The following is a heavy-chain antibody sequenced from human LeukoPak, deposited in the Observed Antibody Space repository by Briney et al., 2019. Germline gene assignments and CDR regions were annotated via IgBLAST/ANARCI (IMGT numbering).Heavy chain of an antibody. Sequence: SETLSLTCTVSGGSISSYYWSWIRQPPGKGLEWIGYIYYSGSTYYNPSLKSRVTISVDTSKNQFSLKLSSVTAADTAVYYCARQYGSGSYYQYNWFDPWGQGTLVTVSS. D-gene: IGHD3-10*01. V-gene: IGHV4-59*08. CDR1: GGSISSYY. CDR2: IYYSGST. J-gene: IGHJ5*02. CDR3: ARQYGSGSYYQYNWFDP.